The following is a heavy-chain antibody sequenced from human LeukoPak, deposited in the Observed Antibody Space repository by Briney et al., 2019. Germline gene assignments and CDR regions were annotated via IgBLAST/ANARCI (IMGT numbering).Heavy chain of an antibody. CDR2: INHSGST. Sequence: SETLSLTCAVYGGSFSGYYWSWIRQPPGKGLEWIGEINHSGSTNYNPSLKSRVTISVDTSKNQFSLKLSSVTAADTAVYYCARNSDYYQRYFDLWGRGTLVTVSS. CDR3: ARNSDYYQRYFDL. V-gene: IGHV4-34*01. J-gene: IGHJ2*01. CDR1: GGSFSGYY. D-gene: IGHD3-22*01.